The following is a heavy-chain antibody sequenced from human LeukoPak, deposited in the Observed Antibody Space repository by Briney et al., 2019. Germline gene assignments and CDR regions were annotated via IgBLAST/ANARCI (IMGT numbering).Heavy chain of an antibody. CDR1: GYTFTVYY. Sequence: ASVTVPFKASGYTFTVYYMHWVRQAPGQGREGMGWINPNSGGTNYAQKFQGRVTMTRDTSISPAYMELSRLRSDDTAVYYCVRGHGIAAAGTGFDYWGQGTLVTVSS. CDR3: VRGHGIAAAGTGFDY. J-gene: IGHJ4*02. V-gene: IGHV1-2*02. CDR2: INPNSGGT. D-gene: IGHD6-13*01.